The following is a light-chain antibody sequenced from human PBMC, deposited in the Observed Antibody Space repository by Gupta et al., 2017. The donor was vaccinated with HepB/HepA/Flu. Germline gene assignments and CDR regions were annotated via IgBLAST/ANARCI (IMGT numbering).Light chain of an antibody. V-gene: IGLV2-14*01. CDR1: SSDVGGYND. CDR2: DVS. Sequence: QSALTQPASVSGSPGQSITISCTGTSSDVGGYNDVSWYQQHPGKAPKLMIYDVSNRPSGVSNRFSGSKSSNTASLTISGLQAEDEADYYCSSYTSSSTLVLGGGTKLTVL. CDR3: SSYTSSSTLV. J-gene: IGLJ2*01.